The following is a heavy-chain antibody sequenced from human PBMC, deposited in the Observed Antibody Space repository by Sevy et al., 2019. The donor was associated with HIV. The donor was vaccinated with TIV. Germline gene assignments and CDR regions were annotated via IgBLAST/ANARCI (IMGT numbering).Heavy chain of an antibody. CDR3: AHETFGRCES. CDR2: IKGDGSDK. D-gene: IGHD3-16*01. Sequence: GGSLRLSCAASGFSFSANWMNWVRQAPGKGLEWVANIKGDGSDKHYVDSVEGRFTISRDNAKNVLYLQMNSLRVEDTAVYYCAHETFGRCESWGQGPLVTVFS. V-gene: IGHV3-7*01. CDR1: GFSFSANW. J-gene: IGHJ4*02.